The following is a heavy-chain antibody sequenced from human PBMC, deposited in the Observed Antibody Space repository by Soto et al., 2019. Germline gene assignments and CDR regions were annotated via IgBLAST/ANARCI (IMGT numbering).Heavy chain of an antibody. CDR2: IKQDGSEK. D-gene: IGHD3-22*01. J-gene: IGHJ4*02. Sequence: PGGSLRLSCAASGFTFSSYWMSWVRQAPGKGLEWVANIKQDGSEKYYVDSVRGRFTISRDNAKNSLYLQMNSLRAEDTAVYYCARDHLGYYYDSSGYYGVDYWGQGTLVTVSS. V-gene: IGHV3-7*03. CDR1: GFTFSSYW. CDR3: ARDHLGYYYDSSGYYGVDY.